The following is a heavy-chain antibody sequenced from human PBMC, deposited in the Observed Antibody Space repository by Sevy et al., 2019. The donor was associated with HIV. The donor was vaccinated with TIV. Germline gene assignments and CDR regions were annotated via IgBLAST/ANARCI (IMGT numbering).Heavy chain of an antibody. CDR3: AREFDGGPDY. Sequence: GGSLRLSCGASGFTFSTYWMSWVCQAPGKGLEWVANINEDGSQKYYVDSVKGRFTISKDNAKNSLYLQMSSLRAEDTAVYYCAREFDGGPDYWGHGTLVTVSS. J-gene: IGHJ4*01. V-gene: IGHV3-7*01. D-gene: IGHD3-9*01. CDR2: INEDGSQK. CDR1: GFTFSTYW.